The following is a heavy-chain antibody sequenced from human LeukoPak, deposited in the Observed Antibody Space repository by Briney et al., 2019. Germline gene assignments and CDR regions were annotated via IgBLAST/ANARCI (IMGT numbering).Heavy chain of an antibody. Sequence: SGGSLRLSCAASGFTFNTYTMNWVRQAPGKGLEWVSYISGSSGIIDYADSVRGRFTISRDNAKNSLYLQMNSLRAEDTAVYYCARVGSGWYERYFDYWGQGTLVTVSS. CDR2: ISGSSGII. CDR1: GFTFNTYT. D-gene: IGHD6-19*01. CDR3: ARVGSGWYERYFDY. V-gene: IGHV3-48*01. J-gene: IGHJ4*02.